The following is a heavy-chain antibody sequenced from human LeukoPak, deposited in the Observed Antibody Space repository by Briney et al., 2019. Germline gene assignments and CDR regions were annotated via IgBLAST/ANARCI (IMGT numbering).Heavy chain of an antibody. V-gene: IGHV4-59*08. J-gene: IGHJ4*02. CDR2: IYYSGST. CDR1: GGSISSYY. CDR3: ARHPFATPFDH. Sequence: SETLSLTCTVSGGSISSYYWSWIRQPPGKGLEWIGYIYYSGSTNYNPSLKSRVTVSLDTSKNQIALRLTSVTAADTAVYYCARHPFATPFDHWGRGTLVTVSS.